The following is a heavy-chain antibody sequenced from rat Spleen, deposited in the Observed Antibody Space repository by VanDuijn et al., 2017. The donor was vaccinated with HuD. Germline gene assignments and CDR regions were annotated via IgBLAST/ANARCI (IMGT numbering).Heavy chain of an antibody. D-gene: IGHD1-10*01. CDR2: IIYDGSRT. J-gene: IGHJ2*01. Sequence: EVQLVESGGGLVQPGRSLKLSCAASGFSFRDYAMAWVRQAPKKGLEWVATIIYDGSRTYYRDSVKGRFTISRDNAKSTLLLQMDSLRSEDTATYYCARHPNNYGDFDYWGQGVMVTVSS. V-gene: IGHV5-17*01. CDR3: ARHPNNYGDFDY. CDR1: GFSFRDYA.